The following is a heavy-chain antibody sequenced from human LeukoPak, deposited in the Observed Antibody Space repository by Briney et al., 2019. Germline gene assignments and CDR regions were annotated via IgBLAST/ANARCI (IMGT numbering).Heavy chain of an antibody. CDR1: GFTFSNYD. CDR2: ISYDGSNK. D-gene: IGHD6-19*01. V-gene: IGHV3-30-3*01. CDR3: ARAGASSGWYLANGAGNN. Sequence: GGSLRLSCAASGFTFSNYDMHWVRQAPGKGLEWVAVISYDGSNKYYADSVKGRFTISRDNSKNTLYLQMNSLRAEDTAVYYCARAGASSGWYLANGAGNNWGQGTLVTVSS. J-gene: IGHJ4*02.